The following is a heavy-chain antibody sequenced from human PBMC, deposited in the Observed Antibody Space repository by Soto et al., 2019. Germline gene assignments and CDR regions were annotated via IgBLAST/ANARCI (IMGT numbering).Heavy chain of an antibody. Sequence: QVQLVQSGAEVKKPGSSVKVSCKASGGTFSSYAISWVRQAPGQWLEWMGGIIPIFGTANYAQKFQGRVTITADESTSTAYMEVSSLRSEDTAVYYCARATYGTIPVRSNYYYYGMDVWGQGTTVTVSS. CDR1: GGTFSSYA. D-gene: IGHD1-1*01. CDR2: IIPIFGTA. CDR3: ARATYGTIPVRSNYYYYGMDV. V-gene: IGHV1-69*01. J-gene: IGHJ6*02.